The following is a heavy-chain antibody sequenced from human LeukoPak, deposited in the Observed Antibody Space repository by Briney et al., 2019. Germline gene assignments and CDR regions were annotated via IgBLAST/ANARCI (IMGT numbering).Heavy chain of an antibody. CDR3: ARQGFDYGEIFDY. V-gene: IGHV4-39*01. D-gene: IGHD4-17*01. CDR2: IYYSGST. CDR1: GGSISSSSYY. J-gene: IGHJ4*02. Sequence: PSETLSLTCTVSGGSISSSSYYWGWIRQPPGKGLEWIGSIYYSGSTYYNPSLKSRVTISVDTSKNQFSLKLSSVTAADTAVYYCARQGFDYGEIFDYWGQETLVTVSS.